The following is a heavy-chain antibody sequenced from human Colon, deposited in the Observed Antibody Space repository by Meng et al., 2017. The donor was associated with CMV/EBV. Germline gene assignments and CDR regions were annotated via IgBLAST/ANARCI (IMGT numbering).Heavy chain of an antibody. V-gene: IGHV3-23*01. J-gene: IGHJ4*01. Sequence: GESLKISCAASGFIFDKYAMHWVRRAPGKGLEWVSAITGSGDATYYADSVKGRFTISRDNSKNTLYLQMNSLKAEDTAVYFCAKALNLVVPATAYFHYWGNGTLVTVSS. CDR3: AKALNLVVPATAYFHY. D-gene: IGHD2-2*01. CDR1: GFIFDKYA. CDR2: ITGSGDAT.